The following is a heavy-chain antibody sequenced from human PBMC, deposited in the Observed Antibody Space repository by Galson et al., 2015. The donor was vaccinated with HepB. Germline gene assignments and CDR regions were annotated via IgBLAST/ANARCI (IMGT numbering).Heavy chain of an antibody. CDR2: MNVRTGDT. J-gene: IGHJ6*04. Sequence: SVKVSCKASGYRFTTYGISWVRQAPGRGLEWMGWMNVRTGDTNAAQNLEDRVTLTMDTSTNTVYMELKSLQYDDTAKYYCAREGVYGDYVGFPQFFGVDAWGEGTTVIVSS. V-gene: IGHV1-18*04. CDR1: GYRFTTYG. D-gene: IGHD4-17*01. CDR3: AREGVYGDYVGFPQFFGVDA.